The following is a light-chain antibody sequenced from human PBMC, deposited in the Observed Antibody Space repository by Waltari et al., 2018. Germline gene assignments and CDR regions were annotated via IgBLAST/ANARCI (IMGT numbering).Light chain of an antibody. J-gene: IGKJ2*01. V-gene: IGKV1-39*01. CDR3: QQSYSTPRT. Sequence: DIQMTQSTSPLSASVGERVTITCLASQSISSYLNWYQQKPGKAPKLLIYAASSLQSGVPSRFSGSGSAKDFTLTISSLQPEDFATYYCQQSYSTPRTFGQGTKLEIK. CDR1: QSISSY. CDR2: AAS.